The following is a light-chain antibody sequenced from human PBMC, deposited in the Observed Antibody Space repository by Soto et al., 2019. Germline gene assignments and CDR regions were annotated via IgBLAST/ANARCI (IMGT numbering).Light chain of an antibody. Sequence: AIQMTQSPSSLSASVGDRVTITCWASQGIRNNLGWYQQTPGKAPKLLIYAASSLERGVPSRFSGSGSDTDFTLTISSLQPEDFATYYCLQDFNYPYTFGQGTKLEIK. J-gene: IGKJ2*01. V-gene: IGKV1-6*02. CDR2: AAS. CDR3: LQDFNYPYT. CDR1: QGIRNN.